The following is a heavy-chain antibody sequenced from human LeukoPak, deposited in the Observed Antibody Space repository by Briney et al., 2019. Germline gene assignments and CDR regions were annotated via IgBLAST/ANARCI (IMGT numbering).Heavy chain of an antibody. CDR1: GYTFSSYA. CDR3: ARVVGATDFDY. CDR2: INAGNGNT. D-gene: IGHD1-26*01. Sequence: ASVKVSCKAPGYTFSSYAMHWVRQAPGQRLEWMGWINAGNGNTEYSQKFQGRVTITRDTSASTAYMELSSLRSEDTAVYYCARVVGATDFDYWGQGTLVTVSS. V-gene: IGHV1-3*01. J-gene: IGHJ4*02.